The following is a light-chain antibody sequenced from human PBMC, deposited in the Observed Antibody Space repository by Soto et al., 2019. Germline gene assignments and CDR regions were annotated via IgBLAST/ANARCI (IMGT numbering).Light chain of an antibody. Sequence: DIQMTQSPSSLSASVGDRVTITCRASQSITTYLNWYQQKPGTAPRLLIYGASSLQSGVPSTFSGSGSGTEFALTITSLQPVDFATYYCQQSYSSPRTFGGGTKVEIK. CDR1: QSITTY. V-gene: IGKV1-39*01. CDR3: QQSYSSPRT. J-gene: IGKJ4*01. CDR2: GAS.